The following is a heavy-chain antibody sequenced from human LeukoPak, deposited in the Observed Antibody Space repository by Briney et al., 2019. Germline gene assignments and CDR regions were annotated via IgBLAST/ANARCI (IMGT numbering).Heavy chain of an antibody. CDR2: IYYSGST. V-gene: IGHV4-34*11. CDR3: ARFEKYYDSSTHYLDY. D-gene: IGHD3-22*01. Sequence: SETLSLTCAVYGGSFSGYYWSWIRQPPGKGLEWIGYIYYSGSTNYNPSLKSRVTISVDTSKNQFSLKLISVTAADTAVYYCARFEKYYDSSTHYLDYWGQGTLVTVSS. CDR1: GGSFSGYY. J-gene: IGHJ4*02.